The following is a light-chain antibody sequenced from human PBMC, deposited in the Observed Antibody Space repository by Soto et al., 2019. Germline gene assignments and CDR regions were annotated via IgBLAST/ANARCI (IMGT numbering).Light chain of an antibody. V-gene: IGLV2-14*01. CDR1: SSDVGGYNS. Sequence: QSVLTQPASVSGSPGQSITISCTGTSSDVGGYNSVSWYQQHPGRAPKLIIYEVSHRPSGVSNRFSGSKSGNTASLTISGLQAEDEADYYCASYATSRPVVFGGGTKLTVL. CDR3: ASYATSRPVV. CDR2: EVS. J-gene: IGLJ2*01.